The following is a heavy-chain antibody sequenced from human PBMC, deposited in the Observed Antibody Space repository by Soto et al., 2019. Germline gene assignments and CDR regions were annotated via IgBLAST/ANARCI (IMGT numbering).Heavy chain of an antibody. J-gene: IGHJ3*02. CDR3: ARGGYCSGGSCYPTDAFDI. D-gene: IGHD2-15*01. V-gene: IGHV1-69*13. CDR1: GGTFGSYA. CDR2: IIPIFGTA. Sequence: SVKVSCKASGGTFGSYAISWVRQAPGQGLEWMGGIIPIFGTANYAQKFQGRVTITADESTSTAYMELSSLRSEDTAVYYCARGGYCSGGSCYPTDAFDIWGQGTMVTVSS.